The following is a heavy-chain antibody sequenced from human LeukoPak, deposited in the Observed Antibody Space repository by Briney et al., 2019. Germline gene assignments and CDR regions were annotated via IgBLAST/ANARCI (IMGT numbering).Heavy chain of an antibody. CDR2: INPNSGGT. D-gene: IGHD2-2*01. J-gene: IGHJ5*02. CDR3: AREVVVAALRPRRQRNWFDP. Sequence: ASVKVSCKASGYTFTRYFLQGVRQAAGQGREGMEWINPNSGGTTFAQTFQATVTNTRDTAISTAYTELSRLRSCDTAGYYCAREVVVAALRPRRQRNWFDPWGQGTLVTVSS. CDR1: GYTFTRYF. V-gene: IGHV1-2*02.